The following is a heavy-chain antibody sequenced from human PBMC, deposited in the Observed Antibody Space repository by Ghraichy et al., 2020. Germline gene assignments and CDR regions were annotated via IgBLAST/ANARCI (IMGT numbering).Heavy chain of an antibody. CDR2: ISSESSFI. CDR1: GFNVLKFS. J-gene: IGHJ4*02. V-gene: IGHV3-21*01. Sequence: GGSLRLSCTGSGFNSGFNVLKFSLSWVGQAPGKGLEWVSSISSESSFIYYADSVRGRFTVSRDDASESMYLQMSSLRAEDTALYFCGITGTSFFLPRVDYRGQGSLVTVPS. CDR3: GITGTSFFLPRVDY. D-gene: IGHD1-14*01.